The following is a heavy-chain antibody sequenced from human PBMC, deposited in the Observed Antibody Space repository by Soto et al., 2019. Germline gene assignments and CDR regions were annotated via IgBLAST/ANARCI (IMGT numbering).Heavy chain of an antibody. D-gene: IGHD2-21*01. CDR1: GGSISSGDYY. V-gene: IGHV4-30-4*01. CDR2: IYYSGST. J-gene: IGHJ6*02. Sequence: SETLSLTCTVSGGSISSGDYYWRWIRQPPGKGLEWIGYIYYSGSTYYNPSLKSRVTISVDTSKNQFSLKLSSVTAADTAVYYCARVNVVGYYYGMDVWGQGTTVTVS. CDR3: ARVNVVGYYYGMDV.